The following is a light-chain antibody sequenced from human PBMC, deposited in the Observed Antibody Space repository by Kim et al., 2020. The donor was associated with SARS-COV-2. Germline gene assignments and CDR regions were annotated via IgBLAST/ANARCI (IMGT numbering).Light chain of an antibody. J-gene: IGKJ3*01. Sequence: IQLTQSPSSLSASVGDRVTITCRASQGISSYLAWYQQKPGKAPKLLIYAASTLQSEVPSTFSGSGSGTDFTLTISNLQPEDFATYYCQHLHSCPQAFGPGTKVDIK. CDR3: QHLHSCPQA. V-gene: IGKV1-9*01. CDR1: QGISSY. CDR2: AAS.